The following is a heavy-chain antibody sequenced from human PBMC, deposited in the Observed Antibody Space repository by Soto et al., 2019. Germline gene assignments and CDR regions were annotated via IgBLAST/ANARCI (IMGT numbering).Heavy chain of an antibody. D-gene: IGHD6-19*01. CDR2: IYYSGST. J-gene: IGHJ4*02. V-gene: IGHV4-30-4*01. CDR1: GGSISSGDYY. Sequence: SETLSLTCTVSGGSISSGDYYWSWIRQPPGKGLEWIGYIYYSGSTYYNPSLKSRVTISVDTSKNQFSLKLSSVTAADTAVYYCAKYRRGSGWYYINYWGQGTLVTVSS. CDR3: AKYRRGSGWYYINY.